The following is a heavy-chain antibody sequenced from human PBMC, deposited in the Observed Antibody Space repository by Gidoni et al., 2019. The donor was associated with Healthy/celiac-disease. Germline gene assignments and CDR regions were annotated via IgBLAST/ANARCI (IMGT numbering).Heavy chain of an antibody. V-gene: IGHV3-48*03. CDR2: ISSSGSTI. D-gene: IGHD3-10*01. J-gene: IGHJ4*02. CDR1: GFTFSSYE. CDR3: ELWFGEFFDY. Sequence: EVQLVESGGGLVQPGGSLRLSCAAPGFTFSSYEMNWVRQAPGKGLEWVSYISSSGSTIYYADSGKGRFTISRDNAKNSLYLQMNSLRAEDTAVYYCELWFGEFFDYWGQGTLVTVSS.